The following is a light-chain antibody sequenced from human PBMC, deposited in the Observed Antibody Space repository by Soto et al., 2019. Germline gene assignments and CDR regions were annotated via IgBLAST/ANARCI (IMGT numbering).Light chain of an antibody. CDR3: QQANSFPFT. Sequence: DIQMTQSPSSVSASVGDRVTIICRASQGISSWLAWYQQKPGKAPKLLIYAASSLQSRVPSRINFSGSGTDFTLPLSSLQPEDFSTYYCQQANSFPFTFGPGTKVDIK. CDR1: QGISSW. CDR2: AAS. J-gene: IGKJ3*01. V-gene: IGKV1D-12*01.